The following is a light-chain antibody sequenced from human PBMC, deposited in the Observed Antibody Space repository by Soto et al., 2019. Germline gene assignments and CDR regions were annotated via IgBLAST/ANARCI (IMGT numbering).Light chain of an antibody. J-gene: IGKJ1*01. V-gene: IGKV3-20*01. Sequence: EIVLTQSPGTLSLSPGERSTLSFSSSQSVSSSYLAWYQQKPGQAPRLLIYRTSNRATGIPDRFSGSGSGTDFTLTISRLEPEDFAVYWCQQYDSSPRTFGQGTKVDIK. CDR3: QQYDSSPRT. CDR1: QSVSSSY. CDR2: RTS.